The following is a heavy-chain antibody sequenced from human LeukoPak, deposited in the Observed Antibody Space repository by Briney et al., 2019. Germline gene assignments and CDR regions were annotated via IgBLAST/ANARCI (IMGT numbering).Heavy chain of an antibody. V-gene: IGHV4-59*01. D-gene: IGHD1-14*01. CDR3: AREPEY. CDR2: IYNSGAT. J-gene: IGHJ1*01. Sequence: SETLSLTCSVSGGSFSTYYWTWIRPPPGKGLEWIGCIYNSGATYYNPSFKSRVTISVDSSKNQFSLKLTSVTAADTAIYFCAREPEYWGQGALVTVSS. CDR1: GGSFSTYY.